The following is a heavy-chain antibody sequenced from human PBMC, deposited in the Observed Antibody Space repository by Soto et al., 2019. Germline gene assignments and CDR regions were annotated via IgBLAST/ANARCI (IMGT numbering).Heavy chain of an antibody. J-gene: IGHJ4*02. V-gene: IGHV1-8*01. CDR3: ATQYYDFWSGYSVPIFDY. CDR2: MNPNSGNT. D-gene: IGHD3-3*01. CDR1: GYTFTSYD. Sequence: QVQLVQSGAEVKKPGASVKVSCKASGYTFTSYDINWVRQATGQGLEWMGWMNPNSGNTGYAQKFQGRVTMTRNTSIITAYMELSSLRSEDTAVYYCATQYYDFWSGYSVPIFDYWGQGTLVTVSS.